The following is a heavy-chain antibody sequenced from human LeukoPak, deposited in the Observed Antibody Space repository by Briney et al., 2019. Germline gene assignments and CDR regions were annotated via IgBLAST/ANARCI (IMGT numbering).Heavy chain of an antibody. CDR2: INHSGST. D-gene: IGHD3-22*01. CDR1: GGSISSSSYY. J-gene: IGHJ6*03. V-gene: IGHV4-39*07. CDR3: ARGGDSSYYYYMDV. Sequence: PSETLSLTCTVSGGSISSSSYYWGWIRQPPGKGLEWIGEINHSGSTNYNPSLKSRVTISVDTSKNQFSLKLSSVTAADTAVYYCARGGDSSYYYYMDVWGKGTTVTVSS.